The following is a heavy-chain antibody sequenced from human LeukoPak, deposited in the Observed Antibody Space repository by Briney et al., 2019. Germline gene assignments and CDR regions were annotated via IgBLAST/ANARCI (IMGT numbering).Heavy chain of an antibody. CDR2: IRSKAYGGTT. Sequence: GGSLRLSCTASGFTFGDYAMSWLRQAPGKGREWVGFIRSKAYGGTTEYAASVKGRFTTSRDDSKSIAYLQMNSLKTEDTAVYYCTRPFDYGDYLPFDYWGQGTLVTVSS. CDR3: TRPFDYGDYLPFDY. V-gene: IGHV3-49*03. J-gene: IGHJ4*02. D-gene: IGHD4-17*01. CDR1: GFTFGDYA.